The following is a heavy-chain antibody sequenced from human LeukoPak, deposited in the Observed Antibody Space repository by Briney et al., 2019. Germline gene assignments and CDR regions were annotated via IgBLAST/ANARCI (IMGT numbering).Heavy chain of an antibody. CDR3: ARDAQWLVPEGYYFYMDV. V-gene: IGHV3-23*01. J-gene: IGHJ6*03. CDR1: GFTFSSYA. Sequence: GGSLRLSCAASGFTFSSYAMSWVRQAPGKGLEWVSAISGTGDNTYYADSVKGRFTISRDNSKNTLYLQMSSLRAEDTAVYYCARDAQWLVPEGYYFYMDVWGKGTTVTVSS. D-gene: IGHD6-19*01. CDR2: ISGTGDNT.